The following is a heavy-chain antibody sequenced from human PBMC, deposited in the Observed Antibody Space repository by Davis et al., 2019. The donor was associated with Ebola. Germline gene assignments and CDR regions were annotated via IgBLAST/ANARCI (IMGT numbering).Heavy chain of an antibody. V-gene: IGHV1-2*02. CDR3: AREATYDFWSGYFYLDY. J-gene: IGHJ4*02. CDR1: GYTFTDYY. Sequence: ASVKVSCKASGYTFTDYYIHWVRQAPGQGLEWMGWINPNSGGTNYAQKFQGRVTMTRDTSISTAYMELRSLRSDDTAVYYCAREATYDFWSGYFYLDYWGQGTLVTVSS. CDR2: INPNSGGT. D-gene: IGHD3-3*01.